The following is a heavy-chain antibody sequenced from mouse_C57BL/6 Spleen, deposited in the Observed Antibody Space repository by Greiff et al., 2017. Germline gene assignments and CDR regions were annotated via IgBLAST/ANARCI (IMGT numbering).Heavy chain of an antibody. CDR1: GYTFTDHT. D-gene: IGHD2-5*01. V-gene: IGHV1-78*01. Sequence: VQLQESDAELVKPGASVKISCKVSGYTFTDHTIHWMKQRPEQGLEWIGYIYPRDGSTKYNEKFKGKATLTADKSSSTAYLQLNSLTSEDSAVYFCARSAYYSNYGYAMDYWGQGTSVTVSS. CDR2: IYPRDGST. CDR3: ARSAYYSNYGYAMDY. J-gene: IGHJ4*01.